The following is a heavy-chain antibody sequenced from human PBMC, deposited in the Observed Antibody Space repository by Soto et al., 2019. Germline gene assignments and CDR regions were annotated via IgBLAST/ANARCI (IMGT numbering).Heavy chain of an antibody. V-gene: IGHV1-18*04. Sequence: ASVKVSCKASGYAFKNYGITWVRQAPGQGLEWMGWITVYNGNTNYAERLQGRVTMTTDTSTSTAYMELWSLRSDDTAFYYCTSFDSNGYYPQNHYWGPGTQVTVSS. CDR2: ITVYNGNT. CDR3: TSFDSNGYYPQNHY. CDR1: GYAFKNYG. J-gene: IGHJ4*02. D-gene: IGHD3-22*01.